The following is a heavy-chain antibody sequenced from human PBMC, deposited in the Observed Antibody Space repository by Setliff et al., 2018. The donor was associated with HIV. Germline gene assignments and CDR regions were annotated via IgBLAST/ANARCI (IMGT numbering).Heavy chain of an antibody. CDR1: GFTFSTYA. J-gene: IGHJ6*02. CDR3: AKDQTMEAFYYYYGMDV. D-gene: IGHD3-10*01. Sequence: PGGSLRLSCAVSGFTFSTYAMSWVRQAPGKGLEWVSTISGSGGSTYYADSVKGRFTISRDNVKNSLYLQMNSLRGEDTAVYYCAKDQTMEAFYYYYGMDVWGQGTTVTVSS. CDR2: ISGSGGST. V-gene: IGHV3-23*01.